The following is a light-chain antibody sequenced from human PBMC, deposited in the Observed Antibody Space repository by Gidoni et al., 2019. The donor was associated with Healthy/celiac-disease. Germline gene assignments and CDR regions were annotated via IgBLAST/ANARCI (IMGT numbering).Light chain of an antibody. CDR1: QSISSY. CDR2: AAS. V-gene: IGKV1-39*01. J-gene: IGKJ4*01. CDR3: QQSYSTPPT. Sequence: DIQMTQSPSSLSASVGDRVTITCRASQSISSYLNWYQQKPGKAPKLLIYAASSLQSGVPSRFSGGGSGTDFTLTISSLQPEDFATYYCQQSYSTPPTFGGXTKVEIK.